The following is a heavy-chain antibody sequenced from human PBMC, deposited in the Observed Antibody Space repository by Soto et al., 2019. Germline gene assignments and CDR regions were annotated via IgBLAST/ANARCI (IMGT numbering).Heavy chain of an antibody. CDR3: AHPRGYGVFDAYDI. CDR2: ISGSGGDT. J-gene: IGHJ3*02. Sequence: PSETLSLTCTVSGGSISSYYWSWVRQAPGKGLEWVSAISGSGGDTYYADSVKGRFTISRDNSINMLYLQMNSLRTEDTAVYYCAHPRGYGVFDAYDIWGQGAMVTVSS. V-gene: IGHV3-23*01. D-gene: IGHD4-17*01. CDR1: GGSISSYY.